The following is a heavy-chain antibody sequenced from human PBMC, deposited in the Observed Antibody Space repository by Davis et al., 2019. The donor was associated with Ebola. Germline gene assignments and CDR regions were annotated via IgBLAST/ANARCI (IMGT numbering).Heavy chain of an antibody. Sequence: SETLSLTCTVSGGSISRTSYYWGWTRQPAGKGLDWIGSIYYSGSTYCNPSLESRVTISVDTSKNQFSLKLSSVTAADTAVYYCARHGLYYYDSSGYYTGNWFDPWGQGTLVTVSS. J-gene: IGHJ5*02. D-gene: IGHD3-22*01. V-gene: IGHV4-39*01. CDR3: ARHGLYYYDSSGYYTGNWFDP. CDR1: GGSISRTSYY. CDR2: IYYSGST.